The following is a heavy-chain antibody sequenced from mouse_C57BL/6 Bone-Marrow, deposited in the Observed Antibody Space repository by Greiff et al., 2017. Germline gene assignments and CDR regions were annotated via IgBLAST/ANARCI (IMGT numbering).Heavy chain of an antibody. V-gene: IGHV2-5*01. Sequence: QVQLKQSGPGLVQPSQSLSITCTVSGFSLTSYGVHWVRQSPGKGLEWLGVIWRGGSTDYNAAFMSSLSITKDNYKSQVFFKMNSLQADDTAIYYCAKKGYYDYDERDYFDYWGQGTTLTVSS. CDR2: IWRGGST. J-gene: IGHJ2*01. CDR1: GFSLTSYG. D-gene: IGHD2-4*01. CDR3: AKKGYYDYDERDYFDY.